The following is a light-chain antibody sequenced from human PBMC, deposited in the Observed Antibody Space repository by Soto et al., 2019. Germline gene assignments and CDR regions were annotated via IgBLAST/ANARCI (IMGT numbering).Light chain of an antibody. Sequence: SVRTQPASLSGAPGPSITISCTGTISDVGGYDFVSWYQHHPGKAPKLIIYEVRTRPSGVSDRFSGSKSGNTASLTISGLQAEDEADYYCSSYTSDWGVFGTRTKVTVL. CDR2: EVR. CDR3: SSYTSDWGV. CDR1: ISDVGGYDF. J-gene: IGLJ1*01. V-gene: IGLV2-14*01.